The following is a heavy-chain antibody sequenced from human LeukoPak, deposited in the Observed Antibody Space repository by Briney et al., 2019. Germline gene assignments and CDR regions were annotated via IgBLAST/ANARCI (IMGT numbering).Heavy chain of an antibody. CDR2: ITASDYTT. J-gene: IGHJ3*02. CDR1: GFIFREYA. V-gene: IGHV3-23*01. D-gene: IGHD4-17*01. Sequence: GGSLRLSCAASGFIFREYAMTWVRQAPGKGLEWVSSITASDYTTYADSVKGRFTISRDNSKNTPHLQMDSLRGDDTALYHCARDPNGDYIGAFDNWGQGTMVTVSS. CDR3: ARDPNGDYIGAFDN.